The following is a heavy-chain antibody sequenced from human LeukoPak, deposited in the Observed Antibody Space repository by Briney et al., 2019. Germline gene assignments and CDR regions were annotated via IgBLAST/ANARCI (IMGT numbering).Heavy chain of an antibody. CDR3: AKSLKNYDFWSGYVEYLQH. CDR1: GFTFSSYA. J-gene: IGHJ1*01. D-gene: IGHD3-3*01. V-gene: IGHV3-23*01. Sequence: GGSLRLSCAASGFTFSSYAMSWVRQAPGKGLGWVGGISGNGGSTYYAASVKGRFTFPEENSRTTLHLQMNRLRAEGTAVYYCAKSLKNYDFWSGYVEYLQHWGQGPLVTVSS. CDR2: ISGNGGST.